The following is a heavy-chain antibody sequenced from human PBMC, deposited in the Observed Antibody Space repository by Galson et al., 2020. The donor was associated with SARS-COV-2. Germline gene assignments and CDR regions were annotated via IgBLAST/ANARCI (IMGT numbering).Heavy chain of an antibody. CDR1: GNSISHHL. Sequence: GESLKISCTISGNSISHHLIGLVRQMGGKGLELSGSIWPGDSDTRYCPVFRGQVTISADRSINTAYLEWSSLKASDTDMYYCVGLTVFASGSIDPWGQGTPVTVSS. J-gene: IGHJ5*02. D-gene: IGHD3-10*01. V-gene: IGHV5-51*01. CDR2: IWPGDSDT. CDR3: VGLTVFASGSIDP.